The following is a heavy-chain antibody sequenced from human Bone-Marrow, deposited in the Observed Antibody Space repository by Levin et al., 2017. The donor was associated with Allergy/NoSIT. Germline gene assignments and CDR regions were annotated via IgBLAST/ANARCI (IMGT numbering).Heavy chain of an antibody. CDR3: AREIWHLES. CDR1: GYTFTDSF. Sequence: ESLKISCKASGYTFTDSFVHWVRQAPGQGLEWMGCINSDSGDTFYEEKFRGRVTMTRDTSVTTLYMQLSGLRSDDTAVYYCAREIWHLESWGLGTRVTVSS. CDR2: INSDSGDT. V-gene: IGHV1-2*02. J-gene: IGHJ4*02.